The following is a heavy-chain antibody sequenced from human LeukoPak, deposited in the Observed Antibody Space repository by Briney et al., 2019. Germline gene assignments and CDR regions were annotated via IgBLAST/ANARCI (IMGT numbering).Heavy chain of an antibody. CDR1: GFTFSTYH. V-gene: IGHV3-21*01. Sequence: GWSLRLSCVVSGFTFSTYHMNWVRQAPGKGLEWVSSISITNSYIYYADSVTGRFTISRDNAKNSLYLQMNSLRAEDTAVYYCARRATTERGHSYGLDYWGQGTLVTVSS. CDR2: ISITNSYI. CDR3: ARRATTERGHSYGLDY. J-gene: IGHJ4*02. D-gene: IGHD5-18*01.